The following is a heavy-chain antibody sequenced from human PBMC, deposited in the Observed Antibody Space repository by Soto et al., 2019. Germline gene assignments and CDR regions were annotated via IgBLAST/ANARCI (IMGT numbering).Heavy chain of an antibody. Sequence: QVQLQQWGAGLLKPSETLSLTCAVYGGSFSGYYWSWIRQPPGKGLEWIGEINHSGSTNYNPSLKSRVTISVDTSKNQFSLKLSSVTAADTAVYYCARGRFLEWLFSFGVLDPQNSMGYYFDYWGQGTLVTVSS. J-gene: IGHJ4*02. V-gene: IGHV4-34*01. CDR1: GGSFSGYY. D-gene: IGHD3-3*01. CDR3: ARGRFLEWLFSFGVLDPQNSMGYYFDY. CDR2: INHSGST.